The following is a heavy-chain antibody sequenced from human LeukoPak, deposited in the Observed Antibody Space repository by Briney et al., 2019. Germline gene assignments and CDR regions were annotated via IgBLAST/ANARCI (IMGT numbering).Heavy chain of an antibody. CDR1: GFTFSDYH. J-gene: IGHJ4*02. V-gene: IGHV3-11*01. CDR3: ASGRGIAVAGPGGYFDY. CDR2: ISPWGDTI. D-gene: IGHD6-19*01. Sequence: PGGSLRLSCAASGFTFSDYHMIWIRQAPGKGLEWVSYISPWGDTIYFADSVKGRFTLSRDNAKNSLYLQMNSLTAEDTAVYYCASGRGIAVAGPGGYFDYWGQGTLVTVSS.